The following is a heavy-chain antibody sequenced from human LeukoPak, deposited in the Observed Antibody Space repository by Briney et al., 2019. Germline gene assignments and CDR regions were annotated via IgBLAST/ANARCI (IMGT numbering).Heavy chain of an antibody. Sequence: PGRSLRLSCAASGFTFSSYGMHWVRQAPGKGLEWVAVIWYDGSNKYYADSVKGRFTISGDNSKNTLYLQMNSLRAEDTAVYYCARGTYSTDYWGQGTLVTVSS. D-gene: IGHD2-2*01. CDR1: GFTFSSYG. CDR3: ARGTYSTDY. V-gene: IGHV3-33*01. J-gene: IGHJ4*02. CDR2: IWYDGSNK.